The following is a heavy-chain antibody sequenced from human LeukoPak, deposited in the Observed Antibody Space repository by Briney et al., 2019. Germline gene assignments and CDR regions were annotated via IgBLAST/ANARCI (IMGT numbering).Heavy chain of an antibody. D-gene: IGHD5-12*01. V-gene: IGHV1-46*01. CDR3: AREATTLPFDY. J-gene: IGHJ4*02. CDR2: INHSGGST. Sequence: GASVKVSCKASGYTFTSYYMHWVRQVPGQGLEWMGIINHSGGSTSYAQKFQGRVTMTTATSTSTVYMELSSLRSEDTAVYYCAREATTLPFDYWGQGTLVTVSS. CDR1: GYTFTSYY.